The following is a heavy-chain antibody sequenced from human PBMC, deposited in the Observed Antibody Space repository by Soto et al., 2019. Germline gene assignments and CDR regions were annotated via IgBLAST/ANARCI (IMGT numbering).Heavy chain of an antibody. CDR2: IIPILRTA. Sequence: SVKVSCKASGRTFSSYAISWVRQAPGQGLEWMGGIIPILRTANYAQKFQSRVTITADESTSTAYMELSSLRSEDTAVYYCAIIVGATTYYYYYYGMDAWGQGPTVTVSS. D-gene: IGHD1-26*01. V-gene: IGHV1-69*13. CDR1: GRTFSSYA. J-gene: IGHJ6*02. CDR3: AIIVGATTYYYYYYGMDA.